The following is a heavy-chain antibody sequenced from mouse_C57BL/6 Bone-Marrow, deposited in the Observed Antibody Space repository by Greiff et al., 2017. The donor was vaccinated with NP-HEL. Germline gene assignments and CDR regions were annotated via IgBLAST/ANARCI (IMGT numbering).Heavy chain of an antibody. D-gene: IGHD4-1*01. CDR1: GFTFSDFY. V-gene: IGHV7-1*01. J-gene: IGHJ1*03. CDR2: SRNKANDYTT. Sequence: EVKVVESGGGLVQSGRSLRLSCATSGFTFSDFYMAWVRQAPGKGLECIAASRNKANDYTTEYSASVKGRFIVFRDTSQSILYLQMNALRAEDTAIYYCARDNWDWYFDVWGTGTTVTVSS. CDR3: ARDNWDWYFDV.